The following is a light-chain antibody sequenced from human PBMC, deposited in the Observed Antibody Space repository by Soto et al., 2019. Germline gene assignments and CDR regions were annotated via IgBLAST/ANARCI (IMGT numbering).Light chain of an antibody. CDR1: QGIRTE. Sequence: ATQMTLSPSSLSASVGDRVTIACRASQGIRTELGWYQQKAGEAPKLLIYAASTLQSGVPPRFSGSGSGTDFTLTISSLQPEDFATYYCLQDYDYPRTFGQGTKVEMK. CDR3: LQDYDYPRT. J-gene: IGKJ1*01. CDR2: AAS. V-gene: IGKV1-6*01.